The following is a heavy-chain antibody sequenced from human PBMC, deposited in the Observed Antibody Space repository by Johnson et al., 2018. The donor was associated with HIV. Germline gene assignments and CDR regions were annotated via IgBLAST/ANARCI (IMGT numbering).Heavy chain of an antibody. J-gene: IGHJ3*02. CDR1: GFTFSTFG. Sequence: QVQLVESGGGVVQPGGSLRLSCAASGFTFSTFGMHWVRQAPGKGLEWVALVSYDGRNQYHADSVKGRFTISRDNSKNTLYLQMGSLRAEDMAVYYCARARTTVTILDAFDIWGQGTMVTVSS. V-gene: IGHV3-30*19. D-gene: IGHD4-17*01. CDR2: VSYDGRNQ. CDR3: ARARTTVTILDAFDI.